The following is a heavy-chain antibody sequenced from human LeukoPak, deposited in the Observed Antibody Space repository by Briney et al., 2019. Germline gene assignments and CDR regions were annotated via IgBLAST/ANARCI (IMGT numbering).Heavy chain of an antibody. Sequence: GGSLRLSCAASGFTFDDYGMSWVRQAPGKGLEWVSGINWNGGSTGYADSVKGRFTISRDNAKNSLYLQMNSLRVEDTAVYYCASGSYGSLDYWGQGTLVTVSS. CDR3: ASGSYGSLDY. D-gene: IGHD5-18*01. V-gene: IGHV3-20*04. CDR2: INWNGGST. CDR1: GFTFDDYG. J-gene: IGHJ4*02.